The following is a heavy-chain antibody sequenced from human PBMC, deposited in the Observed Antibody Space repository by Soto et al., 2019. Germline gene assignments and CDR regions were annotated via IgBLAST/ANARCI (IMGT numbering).Heavy chain of an antibody. Sequence: QVQLVESGGGVVQPGRSLRLSCAASGFSFSSYGMHWVRQAPGKGLEWVAGLSYDGSNKYYADSVQGRFTISRDNPKNTLYLQMNSLRVEDAAVYYCAKEYLGYFDYWGQGSLVTVSS. CDR2: LSYDGSNK. D-gene: IGHD3-16*01. CDR1: GFSFSSYG. CDR3: AKEYLGYFDY. V-gene: IGHV3-30*18. J-gene: IGHJ4*02.